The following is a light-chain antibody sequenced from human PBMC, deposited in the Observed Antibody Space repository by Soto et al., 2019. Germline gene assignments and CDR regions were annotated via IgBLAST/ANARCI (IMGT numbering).Light chain of an antibody. CDR3: QHYNSYSEA. V-gene: IGKV1-5*03. CDR2: KAS. J-gene: IGKJ1*01. Sequence: DILLTQSPSTLSASVGDRVTLSCRASQSINSWLAWYQQKPGKAPRLLIYKASTLKSGVPSRFSGSGSWTEFTITISSLQPDDFATYYGQHYNSYSEAFGQGTKVDIK. CDR1: QSINSW.